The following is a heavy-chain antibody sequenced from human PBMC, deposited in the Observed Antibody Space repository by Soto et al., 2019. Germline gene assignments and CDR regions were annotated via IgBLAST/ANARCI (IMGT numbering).Heavy chain of an antibody. J-gene: IGHJ4*02. D-gene: IGHD3-16*01. CDR1: GGSFSGYY. Sequence: SESLALTCAVYGGSFSGYYWSWIRQPPGKGLEWIGEINHSGSTHYNPSLKSRVTISVDTSKNQFSLKLSSVTAPATAVYYCARGGGTLWGQGTLVTVSS. V-gene: IGHV4-34*01. CDR2: INHSGST. CDR3: ARGGGTL.